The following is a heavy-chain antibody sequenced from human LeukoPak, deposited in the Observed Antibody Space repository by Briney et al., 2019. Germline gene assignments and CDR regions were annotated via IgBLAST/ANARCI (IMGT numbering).Heavy chain of an antibody. D-gene: IGHD2-21*01. CDR3: ARDVVGWVNDC. J-gene: IGHJ4*02. CDR1: GGSISSGSYY. Sequence: PSETLSLTCTVSGGSISSGSYYWSWIRQPAGKGLEWIGRIYTSGSTNYNPSLKSRVTISVDTSKNQFSLKLSSVTAADTAVYYCARDVVGWVNDCWGQGTLVTVSS. V-gene: IGHV4-61*02. CDR2: IYTSGST.